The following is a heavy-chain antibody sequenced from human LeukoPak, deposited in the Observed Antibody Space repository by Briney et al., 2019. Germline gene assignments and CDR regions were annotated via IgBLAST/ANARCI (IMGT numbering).Heavy chain of an antibody. J-gene: IGHJ4*02. D-gene: IGHD3-10*01. Sequence: GGSLRLSCAASGFTFRTYWMPWVRQTPGQGLVWVSRINSDGSTTNYADSVKGRFTVSRDNAQNTLYLQMSSLRAEDTAVYYCAGAGNYYFEYWGQGALVTVSS. CDR2: INSDGSTT. V-gene: IGHV3-74*01. CDR1: GFTFRTYW. CDR3: AGAGNYYFEY.